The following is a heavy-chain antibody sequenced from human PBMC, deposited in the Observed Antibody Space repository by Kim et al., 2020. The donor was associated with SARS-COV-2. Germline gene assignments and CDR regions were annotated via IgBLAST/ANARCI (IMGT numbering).Heavy chain of an antibody. V-gene: IGHV1-2*02. Sequence: ASVKVSCKASGYTFTGYYIHWVRQAPGQGLEWMGWIKPNNGGTNYAQKFQGRVTMTRDTSISTAYMVLSRLRSDDTAVYYCARIEYTYGPPADYWGQGTLVTVSS. CDR3: ARIEYTYGPPADY. CDR1: GYTFTGYY. J-gene: IGHJ4*02. D-gene: IGHD5-18*01. CDR2: IKPNNGGT.